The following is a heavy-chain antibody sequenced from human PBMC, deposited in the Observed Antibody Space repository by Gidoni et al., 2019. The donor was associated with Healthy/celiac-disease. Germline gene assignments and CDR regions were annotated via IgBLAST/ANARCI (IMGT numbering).Heavy chain of an antibody. D-gene: IGHD4-17*01. V-gene: IGHV4-39*01. CDR1: GGSISSSSYY. CDR3: ARLYGDYRNYYYYYGMDV. Sequence: QLQLQESGPGLVKPSETLSLTCTVSGGSISSSSYYWGWIRQPPGKGLEWIGSIYYSGSTYYNPSLKSRVTISVDTSKNQFSLKLSSVTAADTAVYYCARLYGDYRNYYYYYGMDVWGQGTTVTVSS. J-gene: IGHJ6*02. CDR2: IYYSGST.